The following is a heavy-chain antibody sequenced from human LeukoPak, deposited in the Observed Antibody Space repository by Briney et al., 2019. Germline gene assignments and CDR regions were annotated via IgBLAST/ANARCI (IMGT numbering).Heavy chain of an antibody. CDR3: ARDQECQLLADYYYMDV. V-gene: IGHV1-2*02. J-gene: IGHJ6*03. CDR2: INPNSGGT. D-gene: IGHD2-2*01. Sequence: ASVKVSCKASGYTFTGYYMHWVRQAPGQGLEWMGWINPNSGGTNYAQKFQGRVTMTRDTSISTAYMELSRLRSDDTAVYYCARDQECQLLADYYYMDVWGKGTTVTVSS. CDR1: GYTFTGYY.